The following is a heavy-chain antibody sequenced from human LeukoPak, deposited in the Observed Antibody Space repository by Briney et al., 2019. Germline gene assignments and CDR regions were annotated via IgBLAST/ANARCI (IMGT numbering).Heavy chain of an antibody. D-gene: IGHD6-19*01. V-gene: IGHV4-4*02. CDR3: ARGYSSGWYKGYFDY. J-gene: IGHJ4*02. Sequence: IPSGTLSLTCAVSGGSISSSNWWSWVRQPPGKGLEWIGEIYHSGSTNYNPSLKSRVTISVDKSKNQFSLKLSSVTAADTAVYYCARGYSSGWYKGYFDYWGQGTLVTVSS. CDR1: GGSISSSNW. CDR2: IYHSGST.